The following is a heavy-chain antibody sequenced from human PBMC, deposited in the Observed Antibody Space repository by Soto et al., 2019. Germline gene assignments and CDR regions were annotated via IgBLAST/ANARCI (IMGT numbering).Heavy chain of an antibody. D-gene: IGHD3-22*01. CDR1: GGSISSGDYY. CDR2: IYYSGST. Sequence: PSETLSLTCTVSGGSISSGDYYWSWIRQPPGKGLEWIGYIYYSGSTYYNPSLKSRVTISVDTSKNQFSLKLSSVTAADTAVYYCARAVLYYYDGSGYYSYRWFGHWGRGTRVTVSS. CDR3: ARAVLYYYDGSGYYSYRWFGH. J-gene: IGHJ5*02. V-gene: IGHV4-30-4*01.